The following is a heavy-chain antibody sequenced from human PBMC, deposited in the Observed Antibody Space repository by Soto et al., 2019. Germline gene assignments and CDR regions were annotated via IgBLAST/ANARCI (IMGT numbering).Heavy chain of an antibody. D-gene: IGHD3-22*01. CDR2: VHHSGST. CDR3: ARRDYYDSTGYYTY. J-gene: IGHJ4*02. Sequence: QVQLQESGPGLVKPSGTLSLTCAVSGGSISSLYWWSWVRQPTGKGLEWIGEVHHSGSTNYNPSLKSRVTISVDKSKNQFSLKLNSVTAADTAMYYCARRDYYDSTGYYTYWGQGALVTVSS. V-gene: IGHV4-4*02. CDR1: GGSISSLYW.